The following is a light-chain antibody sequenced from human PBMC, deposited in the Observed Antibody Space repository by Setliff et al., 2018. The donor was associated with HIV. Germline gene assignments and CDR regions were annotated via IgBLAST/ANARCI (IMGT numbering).Light chain of an antibody. CDR2: NNN. CDR3: AAWDASLKGAV. V-gene: IGLV1-44*01. J-gene: IGLJ2*01. CDR1: SSNIGRNT. Sequence: QSVLTQPPSASGTPGQRVTISCSGSSSNIGRNTVSWYQHLPGSAPKLFIYNNNQRPSGVPDRFSGSKSGTSASLAISGLQSEDEAYYYCAAWDASLKGAVFGGGTKGTV.